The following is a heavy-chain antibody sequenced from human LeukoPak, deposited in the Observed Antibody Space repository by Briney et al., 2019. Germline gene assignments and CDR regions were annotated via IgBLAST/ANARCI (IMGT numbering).Heavy chain of an antibody. Sequence: GGSLRLSCVASGFTFKNYAMTWVRQAPGKGLELVSVIYSGGSSYYADSVNGRFTISRDRSKNTLYLQMNSLRAEDTAVYYCTRGITMQIDYWGQGTLVTVSS. CDR2: IYSGGSS. D-gene: IGHD1-1*01. V-gene: IGHV3-66*01. J-gene: IGHJ4*02. CDR3: TRGITMQIDY. CDR1: GFTFKNYA.